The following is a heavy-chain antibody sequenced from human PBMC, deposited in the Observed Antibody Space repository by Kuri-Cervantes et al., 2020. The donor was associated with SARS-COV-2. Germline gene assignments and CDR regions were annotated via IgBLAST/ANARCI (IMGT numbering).Heavy chain of an antibody. D-gene: IGHD2-2*02. CDR1: GGSFSGYY. CDR3: ARVGAGVCNSASCYSRAFDY. Sequence: GSLRLSCAVYGGSFSGYYWSWIRQPPGKGLEWIGEINHRVSTNYNPSLKTRVTISVNTSKNQFSLKLSSVTAADTAVYYCARVGAGVCNSASCYSRAFDYWGQGTLVTVSS. CDR2: INHRVST. V-gene: IGHV4-34*01. J-gene: IGHJ4*02.